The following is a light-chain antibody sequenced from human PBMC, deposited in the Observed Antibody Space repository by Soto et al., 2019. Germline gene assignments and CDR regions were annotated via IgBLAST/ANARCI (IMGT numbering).Light chain of an antibody. J-gene: IGKJ3*01. CDR2: DAS. CDR1: QSVSSY. V-gene: IGKV3-11*01. Sequence: EIVLTQSPATLSLSPGERATLSCRASQSVSSYLAWYQQKPGRAPWLLIYDASNRATGIPARFSGSGSGTDFTLTISSLEPEDFAVYYCQQRSNWPRTFGPGTKVDIK. CDR3: QQRSNWPRT.